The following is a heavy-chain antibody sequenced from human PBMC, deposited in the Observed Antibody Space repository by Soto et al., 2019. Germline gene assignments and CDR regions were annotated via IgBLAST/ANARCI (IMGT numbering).Heavy chain of an antibody. Sequence: EVQLLESGGGLVQPGGSLRLSCAASGFTFSNYAMTWVRQAPGKGLEWVSAVSGSGGSTYYADSVKARFTISRDNSKNTLYLQMNSLRAEDTAVYYCAKDLPSRRFVVVVAARGTFDYWGQGTLVTVSS. CDR1: GFTFSNYA. D-gene: IGHD2-15*01. CDR3: AKDLPSRRFVVVVAARGTFDY. J-gene: IGHJ4*02. CDR2: VSGSGGST. V-gene: IGHV3-23*01.